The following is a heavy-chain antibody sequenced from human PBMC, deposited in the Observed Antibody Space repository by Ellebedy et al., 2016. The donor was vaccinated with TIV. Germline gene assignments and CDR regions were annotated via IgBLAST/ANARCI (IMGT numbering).Heavy chain of an antibody. CDR3: ARAGRPLDY. Sequence: GESLKISCAASGFTFSSYWMSWVRQAPGKGQEWVANIKQDESEKYYVGSVKGRFTVSRDNAENSLYLQMNSLRADDSAVYYCARAGRPLDYWGQGTLVTVSS. J-gene: IGHJ4*02. CDR1: GFTFSSYW. CDR2: IKQDESEK. V-gene: IGHV3-7*04. D-gene: IGHD3-10*01.